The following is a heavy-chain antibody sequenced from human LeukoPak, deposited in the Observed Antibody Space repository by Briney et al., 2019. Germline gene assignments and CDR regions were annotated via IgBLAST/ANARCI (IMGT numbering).Heavy chain of an antibody. J-gene: IGHJ4*02. CDR2: ISGDGRST. CDR1: GFTFSSYA. CDR3: AKRMGGTPDY. D-gene: IGHD1-26*01. Sequence: QPGGSLRLSCAASGFTFSSYAMTWFRQAPGKGLEWVSAISGDGRSTDYADSVKGRFTVSRDNSKSTVFLQLNSLRVEDTALYYCAKRMGGTPDYSGLGTLVTVSS. V-gene: IGHV3-23*01.